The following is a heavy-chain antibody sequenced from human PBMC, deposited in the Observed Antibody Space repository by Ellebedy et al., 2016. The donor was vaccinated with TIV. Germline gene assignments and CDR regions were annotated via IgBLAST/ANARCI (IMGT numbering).Heavy chain of an antibody. D-gene: IGHD2/OR15-2a*01. CDR1: GFSFSWHW. CDR3: ARDRSMTPDS. J-gene: IGHJ4*02. Sequence: GGSLRLXCAASGFSFSWHWMHWVRQAPGKGLVWVSRINNDGTATTYADSVKGRFTISRDNAKNTLYLQMNSLRADDTAVYYCARDRSMTPDSWGQGSLVTVS. V-gene: IGHV3-74*01. CDR2: INNDGTAT.